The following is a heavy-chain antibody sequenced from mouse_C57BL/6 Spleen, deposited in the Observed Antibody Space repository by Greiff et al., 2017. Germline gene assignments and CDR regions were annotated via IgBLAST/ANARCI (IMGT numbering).Heavy chain of an antibody. Sequence: VKLMESGPGLVQPSQSLSITCTVPGFSLTSYGVHWVRQPPGMGLEWLGGIWSGGSTDYNAAFISRLSISKDNSKSLVFFKMNSLQADDTAIYYCAKSLNAMCYWGPGTSVTVS. D-gene: IGHD6-1*01. V-gene: IGHV2-4*01. CDR3: AKSLNAMCY. CDR2: IWSGGST. J-gene: IGHJ4*01. CDR1: GFSLTSYG.